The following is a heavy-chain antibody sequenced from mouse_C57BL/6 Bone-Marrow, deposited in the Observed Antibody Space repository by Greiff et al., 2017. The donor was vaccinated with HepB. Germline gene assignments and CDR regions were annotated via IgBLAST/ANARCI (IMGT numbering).Heavy chain of an antibody. CDR1: GYTFTSYW. CDR3: AVGTVVAYWYFDV. D-gene: IGHD1-1*01. V-gene: IGHV1-7*01. J-gene: IGHJ1*03. CDR2: INPSSGYT. Sequence: QVQLKESGAELAKPGASVKLSCKASGYTFTSYWMHWVKQRPGQGLEWIGYINPSSGYTKYNQKFKDKATLTVDKSSSTAYMQLSSLTYEDSAVYYCAVGTVVAYWYFDVWGTGTTVTVSS.